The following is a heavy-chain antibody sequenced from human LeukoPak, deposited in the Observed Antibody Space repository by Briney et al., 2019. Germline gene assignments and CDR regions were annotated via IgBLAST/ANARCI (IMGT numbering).Heavy chain of an antibody. V-gene: IGHV3-30*18. Sequence: AGGSLRLSCAASGFTFSSYGMHWVRQAPGKGLEWVAVISYDGSNKYYADSVKGRFTISRDNSKNTLYLQMNSLRAEDTAVYYCAKRVRLGAASNYGMDVWGQGTAVTVSS. D-gene: IGHD2-15*01. CDR2: ISYDGSNK. CDR1: GFTFSSYG. J-gene: IGHJ6*02. CDR3: AKRVRLGAASNYGMDV.